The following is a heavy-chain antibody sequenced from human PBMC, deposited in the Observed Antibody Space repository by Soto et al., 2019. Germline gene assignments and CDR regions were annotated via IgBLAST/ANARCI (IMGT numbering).Heavy chain of an antibody. D-gene: IGHD3-22*01. J-gene: IGHJ5*02. Sequence: QITLKESGPTLVKPTQTLTLTCTFSGFSLSTSGVGVGWIRQPPGKALEWLALIYWDDDKRYSPSLKSRLTITKDTSQNQVVLTMTNMDPVDTATYYCAPTYYYDSSGYYSVHPWGQGTLVTVSS. CDR2: IYWDDDK. CDR1: GFSLSTSGVG. V-gene: IGHV2-5*02. CDR3: APTYYYDSSGYYSVHP.